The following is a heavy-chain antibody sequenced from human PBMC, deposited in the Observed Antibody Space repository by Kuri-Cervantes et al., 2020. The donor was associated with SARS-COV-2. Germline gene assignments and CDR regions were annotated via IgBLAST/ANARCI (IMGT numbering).Heavy chain of an antibody. CDR1: GGSISSSSYY. CDR3: ARGSSRSGYSYGWTFDY. Sequence: GSLRLSCTVPGGSISSSSYYWGWIRQPPGKGLEWIGSIYYSGSTYYNPSLKSRVTISVDTSKNQFSLKLSSVTAADTAVYYCARGSSRSGYSYGWTFDYWGQGTLVTVSS. V-gene: IGHV4-39*01. D-gene: IGHD5-18*01. J-gene: IGHJ4*02. CDR2: IYYSGST.